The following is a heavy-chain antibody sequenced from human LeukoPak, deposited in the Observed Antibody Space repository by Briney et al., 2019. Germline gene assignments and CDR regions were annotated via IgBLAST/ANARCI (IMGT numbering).Heavy chain of an antibody. J-gene: IGHJ4*02. Sequence: ASAKVSCKASGYTFTGYYMHWVRQAPGQGLEWMGWINPNSGGTNYAQKFQGRVTMTRDTSISTAYMELSRLRSDDTAVYYCATSSYDFWSGTPRSPDYWGQGTLVTVSS. D-gene: IGHD3-3*01. CDR1: GYTFTGYY. V-gene: IGHV1-2*02. CDR2: INPNSGGT. CDR3: ATSSYDFWSGTPRSPDY.